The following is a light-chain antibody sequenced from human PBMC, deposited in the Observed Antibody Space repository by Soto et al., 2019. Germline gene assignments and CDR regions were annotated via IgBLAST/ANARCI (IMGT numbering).Light chain of an antibody. J-gene: IGKJ3*01. Sequence: DIVMTQSPDSLAVSLGERATINCKSSQSVLYSSTNKNHLAWYQQKPGQPPKLLIYWASTRESGVPDRFSGSVSGTDFALTISSLQAEDVALYYCQHYHSNPITFGPGTKVDIK. CDR3: QHYHSNPIT. V-gene: IGKV4-1*01. CDR2: WAS. CDR1: QSVLYSSTNKNH.